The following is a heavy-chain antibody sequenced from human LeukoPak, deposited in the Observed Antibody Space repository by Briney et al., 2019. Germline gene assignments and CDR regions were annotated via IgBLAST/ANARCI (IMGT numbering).Heavy chain of an antibody. CDR2: IYYSGST. J-gene: IGHJ4*02. CDR1: GGSISSSSYY. V-gene: IGHV4-31*03. Sequence: KPSETLSLTCTVSGGSISSSSYYWGWIRQPPGKGLEWIGYIYYSGSTYYNPSLKSRVTISVDTSKNQFSLKLSSVTAADTAVYYCARGVRWLQLSYFDYWGQGTLVTVSS. CDR3: ARGVRWLQLSYFDY. D-gene: IGHD5-24*01.